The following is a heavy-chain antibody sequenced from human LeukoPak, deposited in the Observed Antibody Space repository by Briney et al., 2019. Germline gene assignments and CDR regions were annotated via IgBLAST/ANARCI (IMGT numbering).Heavy chain of an antibody. CDR3: ARKIAVAATGSDY. D-gene: IGHD6-19*01. CDR1: GYTFTSYY. CDR2: INPSGGST. J-gene: IGHJ4*02. Sequence: ASVKVSCKASGYTFTSYYMHWVRQAPGQGLEWMGIINPSGGSTRYAQKFQGRVTMTTDTSTSTAYMELRSLRSDDTAVYYCARKIAVAATGSDYWGQGTLVTVSS. V-gene: IGHV1-46*01.